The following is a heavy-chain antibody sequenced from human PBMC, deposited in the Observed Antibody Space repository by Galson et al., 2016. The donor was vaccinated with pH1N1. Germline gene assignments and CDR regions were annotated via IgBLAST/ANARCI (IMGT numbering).Heavy chain of an antibody. CDR3: TGDLGRLREP. D-gene: IGHD1-26*01. J-gene: IGHJ5*02. CDR1: GYTFTDYY. CDR2: IDPSGGGT. V-gene: IGHV1-46*01. Sequence: SVKVSCKASGYTFTDYYFHWVRQAPGQGLEWMGVIDPSGGGTTYAQKFQARVTMTRDTSTTTVYLDLSSLKSDDTAVYYCTGDLGRLREPWGQGTLVTVSS.